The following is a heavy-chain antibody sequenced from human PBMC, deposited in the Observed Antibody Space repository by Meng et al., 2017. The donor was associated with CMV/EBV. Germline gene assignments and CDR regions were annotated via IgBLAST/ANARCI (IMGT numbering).Heavy chain of an antibody. Sequence: GESLKISCAASGFTFSNAWMSWVRQAPGKGLEWVGRIKSKTDGGTTDYAAPVKGRFTISRDDSKNTLYLQMNSLKTEDTAVYYCTNPSPLRRGYCSSTSCPRWYGMDVWGQGTTVTVSS. V-gene: IGHV3-15*01. CDR3: TNPSPLRRGYCSSTSCPRWYGMDV. D-gene: IGHD2-2*03. J-gene: IGHJ6*02. CDR1: GFTFSNAW. CDR2: IKSKTDGGTT.